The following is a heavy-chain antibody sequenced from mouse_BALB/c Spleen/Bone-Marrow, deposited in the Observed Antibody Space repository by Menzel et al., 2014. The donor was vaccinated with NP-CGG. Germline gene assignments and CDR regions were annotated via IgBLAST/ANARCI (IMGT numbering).Heavy chain of an antibody. CDR1: GYSITSGYS. V-gene: IGHV3-1*02. J-gene: IGHJ2*01. D-gene: IGHD1-1*01. CDR3: ARLDGSKGFDY. Sequence: EVQGVESEPDLVKPSQSLSLTCTVTGYSITSGYSCHWIRQFPGNKLEWMAYIHNSGVTNFNPSLKSRISISRDTSKNQFFLQLNSVTTEDTATYYCARLDGSKGFDYWGQGTTLTVSS. CDR2: IHNSGVT.